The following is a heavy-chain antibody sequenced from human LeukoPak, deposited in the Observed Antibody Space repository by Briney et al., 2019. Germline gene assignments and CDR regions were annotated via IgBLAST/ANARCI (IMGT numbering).Heavy chain of an antibody. D-gene: IGHD4-11*01. V-gene: IGHV3-23*01. CDR3: AKDRRGYDYPYYFDY. J-gene: IGHJ4*02. CDR1: GFTFSSYA. Sequence: TGGSLRLSCAASGFTFSSYAMSWVHQAPGKGLEWVSAISGSGGSTYYADSVKGRFTISRDNSKNTLYLQLNSLRAEDTAVYYCAKDRRGYDYPYYFDYWGQGTLVTVSS. CDR2: ISGSGGST.